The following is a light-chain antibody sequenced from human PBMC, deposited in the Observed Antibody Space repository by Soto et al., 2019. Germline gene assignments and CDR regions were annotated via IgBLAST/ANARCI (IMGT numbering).Light chain of an antibody. V-gene: IGKV3-20*01. J-gene: IGKJ1*01. CDR1: QSVSSSY. Sequence: EIVLTQSPGTLSLSPGQRATLSCRASQSVSSSYLAWYQQKPGQAPRLLVYGASSRATGIPDRFSGSGSGTDFTLTINRLQPEAFAVYYCQQYGNSPRGTFGRGTKVEIK. CDR3: QQYGNSPRGT. CDR2: GAS.